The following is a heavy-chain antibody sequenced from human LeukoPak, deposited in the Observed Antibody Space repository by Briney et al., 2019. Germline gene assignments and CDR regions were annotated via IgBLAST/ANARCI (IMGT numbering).Heavy chain of an antibody. CDR2: IYYSGST. V-gene: IGHV4-30-4*08. J-gene: IGHJ5*02. CDR1: GGSISSGDYY. Sequence: SQTLSLTCTVSGGSISSGDYYWSWIRQPPGNGLEWIGYIYYSGSTYYNPSLKSRVTISVDTSKNQFSLKLSSVTAADTAVYYCARGKEYDFWSGYYGWFDPWGQGTLVTVSS. D-gene: IGHD3-3*01. CDR3: ARGKEYDFWSGYYGWFDP.